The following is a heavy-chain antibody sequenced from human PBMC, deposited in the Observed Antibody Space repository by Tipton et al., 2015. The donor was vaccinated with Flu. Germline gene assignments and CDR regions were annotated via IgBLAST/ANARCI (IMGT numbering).Heavy chain of an antibody. J-gene: IGHJ3*02. Sequence: QLVQPGAEVKKPGESQTISCQGSGYDFTSAWIAWVRLTPGKGLEWIGTIYPGDSDTTYNPSFEGQVTISAAKFISTAYLQWSSLRTSDSAIYFCARRSALDAFDIWGQGTVLAVSP. V-gene: IGHV5-51*03. CDR3: ARRSALDAFDI. CDR2: IYPGDSDT. CDR1: GYDFTSAW.